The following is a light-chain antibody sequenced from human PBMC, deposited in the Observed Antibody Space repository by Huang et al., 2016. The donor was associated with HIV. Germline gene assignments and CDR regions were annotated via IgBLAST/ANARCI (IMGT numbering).Light chain of an antibody. CDR3: QQYYKTPLT. V-gene: IGKV4-1*01. CDR2: WAS. J-gene: IGKJ4*01. Sequence: EIVMTQSPGSLAVSLGERATITCKSSRSVFHSTNNNNYLAWYQHKPGQPPKLLLYWASARESGVPDRFNGSGSGNDFTFTISSLEAEDVALYYCQQYYKTPLTFGGGTRVELK. CDR1: RSVFHSTNNNNY.